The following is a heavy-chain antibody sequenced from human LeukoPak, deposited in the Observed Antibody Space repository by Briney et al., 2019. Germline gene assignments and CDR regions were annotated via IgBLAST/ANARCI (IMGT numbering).Heavy chain of an antibody. V-gene: IGHV3-48*02. J-gene: IGHJ6*02. CDR1: GFTFSSYA. Sequence: PGRSLRLSCAASGFTFSSYAMHWVRQAPGKGLEWVSYISSSSSTIYYADSVKGRFTISRDNAKNSLYLQMNSLRDEDTAVYYCARDLMVYAPHYGMDVWGQGTTVTVSS. CDR2: ISSSSSTI. D-gene: IGHD2-8*01. CDR3: ARDLMVYAPHYGMDV.